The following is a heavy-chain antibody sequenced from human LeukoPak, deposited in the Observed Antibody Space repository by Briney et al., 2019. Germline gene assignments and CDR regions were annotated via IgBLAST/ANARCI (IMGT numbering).Heavy chain of an antibody. D-gene: IGHD2-15*01. CDR2: ISGGGTIT. J-gene: IGHJ5*02. CDR1: DFSFTTYA. Sequence: GGSLRLSCAASDFSFTTYAMSWVRQAPGKGLEWVSSISGGGTITYYADSVKGRFTISRDNSKNTLYLQMNSLRAEDTAVYSCARGADGVSSNSRGWFDPWGQGTLVTVSS. CDR3: ARGADGVSSNSRGWFDP. V-gene: IGHV3-23*01.